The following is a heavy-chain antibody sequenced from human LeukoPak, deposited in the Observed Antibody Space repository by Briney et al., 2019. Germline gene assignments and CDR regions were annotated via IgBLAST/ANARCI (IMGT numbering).Heavy chain of an antibody. D-gene: IGHD5-24*01. CDR2: IIPIFGTA. V-gene: IGHV1-69*01. Sequence: GASVKASCKASGGTFSSYAISWVRQAPGQGLEWMGGIIPIFGTANYAQKFQGRVTITADESTSTAYMELSSLRSEDTAVYYCARGRDGYNSGGNYFDYWGQGTLVTVSS. J-gene: IGHJ4*02. CDR3: ARGRDGYNSGGNYFDY. CDR1: GGTFSSYA.